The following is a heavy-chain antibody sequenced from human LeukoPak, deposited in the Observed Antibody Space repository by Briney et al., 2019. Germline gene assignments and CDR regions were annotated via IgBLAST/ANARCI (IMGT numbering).Heavy chain of an antibody. CDR1: GFTFSSYS. Sequence: GGSLRLSCAASGFTFSSYSMNWVCQAPGKGLEWVSSISSSSSYIYYADSVKGRFTISRDNAKNSLYLQMNSLRAEDTAVYYCAREGLRFPLDYWGQGTLVTVSS. V-gene: IGHV3-21*01. D-gene: IGHD3-3*01. CDR2: ISSSSSYI. CDR3: AREGLRFPLDY. J-gene: IGHJ4*02.